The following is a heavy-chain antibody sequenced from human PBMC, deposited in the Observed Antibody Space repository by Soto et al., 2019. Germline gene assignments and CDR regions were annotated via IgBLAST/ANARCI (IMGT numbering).Heavy chain of an antibody. J-gene: IGHJ6*02. Sequence: QVQLVESGGGVVQPGRSLRLSCAASGFTFRGYGMHWVRQAPGRGLEWVALISYDGSIKYYADSVRGRFTISRDNSKNTLYLQMNRLRAEDTAVYYCANSEYSRYKNIDVWGQGTTVTV. CDR3: ANSEYSRYKNIDV. CDR2: ISYDGSIK. V-gene: IGHV3-30*18. CDR1: GFTFRGYG. D-gene: IGHD5-18*01.